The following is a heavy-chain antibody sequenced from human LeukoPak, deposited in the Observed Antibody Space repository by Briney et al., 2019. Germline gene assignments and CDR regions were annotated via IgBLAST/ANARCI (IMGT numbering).Heavy chain of an antibody. Sequence: SETLSLTCTVSGGSISSNHWSWIRQSPGKGLEWIAYISCSGSTNYNPSLKSRVTMSVDTSKNQFSLKVSSVTAADTAVYYCARRGGSWTFDYWGQGTLVTVSS. CDR3: ARRGGSWTFDY. J-gene: IGHJ4*02. CDR1: GGSISSNH. CDR2: ISCSGST. D-gene: IGHD1-26*01. V-gene: IGHV4-59*08.